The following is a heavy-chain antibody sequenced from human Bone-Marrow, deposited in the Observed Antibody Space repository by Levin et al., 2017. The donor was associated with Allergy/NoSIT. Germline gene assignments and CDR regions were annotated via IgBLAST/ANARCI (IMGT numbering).Heavy chain of an antibody. CDR2: IYHSGST. J-gene: IGHJ3*02. Sequence: SETLSLTCAVSGGSISSGGYSWSWIRQPPGTGLEWIGYIYHSGSTYYNPSLKSRVTISVDRSKNQFSLKLSSVTAADTAVYYCARGIAAAGTSFDIWGQGTMVTVSS. D-gene: IGHD6-13*01. CDR1: GGSISSGGYS. V-gene: IGHV4-30-2*01. CDR3: ARGIAAAGTSFDI.